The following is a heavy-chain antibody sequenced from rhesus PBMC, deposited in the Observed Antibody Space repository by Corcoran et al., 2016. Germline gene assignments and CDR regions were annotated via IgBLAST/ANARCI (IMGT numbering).Heavy chain of an antibody. V-gene: IGHV4-160*01. CDR3: ARNYEDDYGYFPFDY. D-gene: IGHD3-9*01. Sequence: QVQLQESGPGLVKPSETLSLTCAVSGGSISSNYWSWIRQPPGKGLEWIGYIYSSSGSTYYNPSIKSRVTISTDASKNQFSLKLSSVTAADTAVYYCARNYEDDYGYFPFDYWGQGVLVTVSS. CDR1: GGSISSNY. J-gene: IGHJ4*01. CDR2: IYSSSGST.